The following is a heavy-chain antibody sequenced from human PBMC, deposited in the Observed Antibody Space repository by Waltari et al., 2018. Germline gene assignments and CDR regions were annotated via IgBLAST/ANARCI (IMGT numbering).Heavy chain of an antibody. J-gene: IGHJ2*01. V-gene: IGHV6-1*01. Sequence: QVPVQESGPGLVKPSQTLTVTCGISGDSVTRSPAACHWIRQSPSRGLEWLGRTYYRSKWYTDYALSVKSRISINADTSKNQFSLLLKSLTPEDTGVYYCAREGSGWANWYFDVWGRGSLVTVSS. CDR3: AREGSGWANWYFDV. CDR2: TYYRSKWYT. D-gene: IGHD6-19*01. CDR1: GDSVTRSPAA.